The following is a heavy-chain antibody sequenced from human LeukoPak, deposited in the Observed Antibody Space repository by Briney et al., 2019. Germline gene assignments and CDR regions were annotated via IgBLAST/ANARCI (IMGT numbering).Heavy chain of an antibody. CDR2: ISGSGGST. D-gene: IGHD4-11*01. V-gene: IGHV3-23*01. J-gene: IGHJ4*02. CDR1: GFTFSSYA. Sequence: GGSLRLSCAASGFTFSSYAMSWVRQAPGKGLEWVSAISGSGGSTYYADSVKGRFTISRDNSKNTLSLQMNSLRAEDTAVYYCAKRLNDYGNLRDYWGQGTLVTVSS. CDR3: AKRLNDYGNLRDY.